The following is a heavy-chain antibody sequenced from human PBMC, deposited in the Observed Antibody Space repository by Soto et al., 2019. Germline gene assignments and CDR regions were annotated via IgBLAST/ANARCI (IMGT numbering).Heavy chain of an antibody. CDR1: GFTFSSYG. Sequence: QVQLVESGGGVVQPGRSLRLSCAASGFTFSSYGMHWVRQAPGKGLEWVAVISYDGSNKYYADSVKGRFTISRDNSKNTLYLQMNSLRAEDTAVYYCARPKWDLLSYYYGMDVWGQGTTVTVSS. J-gene: IGHJ6*02. V-gene: IGHV3-30*03. CDR2: ISYDGSNK. CDR3: ARPKWDLLSYYYGMDV. D-gene: IGHD1-26*01.